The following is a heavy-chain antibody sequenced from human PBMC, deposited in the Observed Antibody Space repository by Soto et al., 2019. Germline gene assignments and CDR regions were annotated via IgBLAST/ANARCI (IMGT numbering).Heavy chain of an antibody. Sequence: VPLVQSGAEVRRPGSSVKVSCKTSGGIFSDYALSWVRQAPGQGLEWMGRIIPIFGTTIYAQKFHGRVTITADEPTSTAFMELSSLRSEDTAVYYCARQMNRGVIFDYWGQGTLVTVSS. CDR2: IIPIFGTT. CDR1: GGIFSDYA. V-gene: IGHV1-69*01. J-gene: IGHJ4*02. CDR3: ARQMNRGVIFDY. D-gene: IGHD3-10*01.